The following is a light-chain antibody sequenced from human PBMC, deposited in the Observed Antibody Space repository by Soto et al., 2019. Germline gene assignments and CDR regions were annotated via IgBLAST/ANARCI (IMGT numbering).Light chain of an antibody. V-gene: IGLV3-21*02. CDR2: NDD. Sequence: SYELTQPPSVSVASGQTATITCGRDNIGNINVHWYQQRPGQAPILVVYNDDDRPSGIPARFSGSNSGNTATLTISRVEAGDEADYYCQVWHRRSDHYVFGTWTKVTVL. CDR1: NIGNIN. CDR3: QVWHRRSDHYV. J-gene: IGLJ1*01.